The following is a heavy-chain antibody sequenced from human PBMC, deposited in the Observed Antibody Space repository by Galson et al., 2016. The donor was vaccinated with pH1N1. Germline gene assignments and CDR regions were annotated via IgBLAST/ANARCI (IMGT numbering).Heavy chain of an antibody. Sequence: SLRLSCAASGFTFSDYYMTWVRQAPGAGLEWVANIKHDASEKYYVDSVKGRFTISRDNAKKSLYLEMGSLRAEDTAVYYCARDLGSTGYLKYWGQGILVIVSA. J-gene: IGHJ1*01. V-gene: IGHV3-7*03. CDR1: GFTFSDYY. CDR3: ARDLGSTGYLKY. D-gene: IGHD3-9*01. CDR2: IKHDASEK.